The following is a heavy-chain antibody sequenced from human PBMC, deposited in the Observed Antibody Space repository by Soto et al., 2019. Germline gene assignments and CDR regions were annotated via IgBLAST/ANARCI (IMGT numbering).Heavy chain of an antibody. V-gene: IGHV1-2*02. CDR1: GYTFTGYY. J-gene: IGHJ4*02. CDR2: INPNSGGT. D-gene: IGHD1-26*01. Sequence: ASVKVSCKASGYTFTGYYMHWVRQAPGQGLEWMGWINPNSGGTKYSQKFQGRVTITRDTSASTAYMELSSLRSEDTAVYYCARGNSWELLSYWGQGTLVTVSS. CDR3: ARGNSWELLSY.